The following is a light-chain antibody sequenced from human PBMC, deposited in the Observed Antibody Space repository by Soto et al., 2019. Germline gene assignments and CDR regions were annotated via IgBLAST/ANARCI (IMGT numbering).Light chain of an antibody. V-gene: IGLV2-14*01. Sequence: QSVLTQPASVSGSPGQSITISCTGTTSDVGGYNYVSWYQQHPGKAPKLMIYEVSNRPSGVSNRFSGSKSGNTASLTISGLQTSDEADYYCSSYTSGSTLVFGTGTKATV. J-gene: IGLJ1*01. CDR1: TSDVGGYNY. CDR2: EVS. CDR3: SSYTSGSTLV.